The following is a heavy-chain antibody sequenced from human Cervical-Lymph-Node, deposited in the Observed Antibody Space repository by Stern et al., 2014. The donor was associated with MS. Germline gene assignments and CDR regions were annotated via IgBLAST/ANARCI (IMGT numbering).Heavy chain of an antibody. CDR1: GYTFTSYG. J-gene: IGHJ4*02. Sequence: QMQLVQSGAEVKKPGASVKVSCKASGYTFTSYGISWVRQAPGQGLEWMGWISAYNGNTNYAQKLQGRVTMTPDTSTSTAYMELRSLRSDDTAVYYCARDYYDFWSGSVYYFDYWGQGTLVTVSS. CDR2: ISAYNGNT. CDR3: ARDYYDFWSGSVYYFDY. D-gene: IGHD3-3*01. V-gene: IGHV1-18*01.